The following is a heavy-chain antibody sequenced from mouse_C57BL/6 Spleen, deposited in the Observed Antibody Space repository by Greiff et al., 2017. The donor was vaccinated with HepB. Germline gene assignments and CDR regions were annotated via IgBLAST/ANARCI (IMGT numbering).Heavy chain of an antibody. CDR2: IYPGDGDT. CDR3: ARWGDDEVYYAMDY. V-gene: IGHV1-82*01. D-gene: IGHD2-12*01. Sequence: VKLMESGPELVKPGASVKISCKASGYAFSSSWMNWVKQRPGKGLEWIGRIYPGDGDTNYNGKFKGKATLTADKSSSTAYMQLSSLTSEDSAVYFCARWGDDEVYYAMDYWGQGTSVTVSS. J-gene: IGHJ4*01. CDR1: GYAFSSSW.